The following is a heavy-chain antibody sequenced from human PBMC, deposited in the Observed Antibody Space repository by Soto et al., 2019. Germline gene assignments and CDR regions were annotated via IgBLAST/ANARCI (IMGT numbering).Heavy chain of an antibody. V-gene: IGHV4-61*01. CDR1: GGSVSSGSYY. Sequence: SETLSLTCTVSGGSVSSGSYYWSWIRQPPGKGLEWIGYIYYSGSTNYNPSLKSRVTVSVDTSKNQFSLKLSSVTAADTAVYYCARSITGTSSWFDPWGQGTLVTVSS. CDR3: ARSITGTSSWFDP. J-gene: IGHJ5*02. D-gene: IGHD1-7*01. CDR2: IYYSGST.